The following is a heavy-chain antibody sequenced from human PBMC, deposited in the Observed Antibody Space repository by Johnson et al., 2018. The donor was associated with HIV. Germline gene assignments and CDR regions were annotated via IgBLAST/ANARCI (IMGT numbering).Heavy chain of an antibody. D-gene: IGHD3-16*01. CDR3: ARDVKVCAFDI. CDR1: GFSFSTYW. V-gene: IGHV3-66*01. Sequence: VQLVESGGGLVQPGGSLRLSCAASGFSFSTYWMHWVRQAPGKGLEWVSVIYSGGSTYYADSVKGRFTISRDNSKNTLYLQMNSLRAEDTAVYYCARDVKVCAFDIWGQGTMVTVSS. CDR2: IYSGGST. J-gene: IGHJ3*02.